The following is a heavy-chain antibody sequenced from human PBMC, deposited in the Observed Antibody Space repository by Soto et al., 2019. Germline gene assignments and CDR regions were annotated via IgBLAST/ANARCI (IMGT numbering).Heavy chain of an antibody. D-gene: IGHD6-13*01. Sequence: PGGSLRLSCAASGFTFSSYWMSWVRQAPGKGLEWVANIKQDGSEKYYVDSVKGRFTISRDNAKNSLYLQMNSLRAEDTAVYYCARGPANNIAAAGTYYWGQGTLVTVSS. CDR2: IKQDGSEK. J-gene: IGHJ4*02. CDR1: GFTFSSYW. V-gene: IGHV3-7*03. CDR3: ARGPANNIAAAGTYY.